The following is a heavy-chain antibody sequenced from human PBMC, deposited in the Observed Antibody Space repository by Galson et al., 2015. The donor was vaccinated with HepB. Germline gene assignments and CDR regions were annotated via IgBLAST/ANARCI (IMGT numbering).Heavy chain of an antibody. CDR3: ARAPGRGRFDY. D-gene: IGHD3-10*01. V-gene: IGHV3-7*03. CDR1: GFTFSSHW. Sequence: CAASGFTFSSHWMSWVRQVPGKGLEWVANIKQDGSEQYYVDSVKGRFTISRDNDKNSLYLQMNSLRAEDTAVYYCARAPGRGRFDYWGQGILVTVSS. J-gene: IGHJ4*02. CDR2: IKQDGSEQ.